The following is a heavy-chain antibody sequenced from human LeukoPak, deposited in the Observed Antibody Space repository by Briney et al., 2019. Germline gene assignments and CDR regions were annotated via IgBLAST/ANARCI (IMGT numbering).Heavy chain of an antibody. CDR1: GGSISSISYY. J-gene: IGHJ4*02. CDR3: VRRLQTRVDY. V-gene: IGHV4-39*01. Sequence: NTSETLSLTCTVSGGSISSISYYWGWIRQPPGKGLEWIGSIYYSGGTYYNPSLKSRVTMSVDTSKNQFSLKLSSVTAADTAVYYCVRRLQTRVDYWGQGTLVTVSS. D-gene: IGHD5-24*01. CDR2: IYYSGGT.